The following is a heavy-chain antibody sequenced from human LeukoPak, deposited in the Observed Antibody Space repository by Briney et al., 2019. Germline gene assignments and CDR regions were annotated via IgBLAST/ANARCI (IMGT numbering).Heavy chain of an antibody. V-gene: IGHV3-30-3*01. CDR1: GFTFNSYT. CDR3: AREEWYYFDY. CDR2: ISYDGSNT. D-gene: IGHD3-3*01. Sequence: PGTSLRLSCAASGFTFNSYTMHWVRQAPGKGLEWVAVISYDGSNTYYEDSVKGRFTISRDNSKNTLYLQMNSLRAEDMAVYYCAREEWYYFDYWGQGTLVTVSS. J-gene: IGHJ4*02.